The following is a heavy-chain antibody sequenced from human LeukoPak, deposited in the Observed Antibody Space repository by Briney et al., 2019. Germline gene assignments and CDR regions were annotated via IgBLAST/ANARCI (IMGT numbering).Heavy chain of an antibody. CDR2: IYPYTGAT. CDR1: GYTFSGTGWY. V-gene: IGHV1-2*02. J-gene: IGHJ4*02. CDR3: ARDGPAQMVDFDY. D-gene: IGHD3-10*01. Sequence: GASVKVSCMASGYTFSGTGWYLYWLRQAPGQGLECMGWIYPYTGATHYAQKFQGRVAMTRDTSISTAYMELSRLRPDDTAVYYCARDGPAQMVDFDYWGQGTLVTVSS.